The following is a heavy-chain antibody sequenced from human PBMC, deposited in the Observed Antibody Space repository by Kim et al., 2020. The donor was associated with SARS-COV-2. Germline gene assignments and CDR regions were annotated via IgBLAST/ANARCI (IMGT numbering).Heavy chain of an antibody. J-gene: IGHJ5*02. Sequence: SVKVSCKASGGTFSSYAISWVRQAPGQGLEWMGGIIPIFGTANYAQKFQGRVTITADESTSTAYMELSSLRSEDTAVYYCARAIQFTRNWFDPWGQGTLVTVSS. CDR1: GGTFSSYA. D-gene: IGHD1-1*01. V-gene: IGHV1-69*13. CDR3: ARAIQFTRNWFDP. CDR2: IIPIFGTA.